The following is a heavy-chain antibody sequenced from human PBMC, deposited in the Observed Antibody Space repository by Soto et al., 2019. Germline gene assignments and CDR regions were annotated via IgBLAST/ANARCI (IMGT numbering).Heavy chain of an antibody. CDR3: ASDMGPYYSAMDV. Sequence: PSETLSLTCAVYGGSFSGYYWSWIRQPPGKGLEWIGEINHSESTKYNPSLKSRVTISGDTSKNQFSLKLSSVTAADTAVYYCASDMGPYYSAMDVWGQGTTVTVSS. D-gene: IGHD3-9*01. V-gene: IGHV4-34*01. J-gene: IGHJ6*02. CDR2: INHSEST. CDR1: GGSFSGYY.